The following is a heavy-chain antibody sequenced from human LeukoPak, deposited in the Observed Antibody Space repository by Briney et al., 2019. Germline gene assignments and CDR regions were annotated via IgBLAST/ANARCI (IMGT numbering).Heavy chain of an antibody. V-gene: IGHV4-31*03. J-gene: IGHJ5*02. CDR1: GGSISSGGYS. CDR3: ARDSNNWFDP. CDR2: IYYSGST. Sequence: PSETLSLTCTVSGGSISSGGYSWSWTRQHPGKGLEWIGYIYYSGSTYYNPSLKSRVTISVDTSKNQFSLKLSSVTAADTAVYYCARDSNNWFDPWGQGTLVTVSS.